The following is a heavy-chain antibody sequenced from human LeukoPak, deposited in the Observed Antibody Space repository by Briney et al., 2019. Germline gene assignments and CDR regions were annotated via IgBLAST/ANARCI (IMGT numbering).Heavy chain of an antibody. J-gene: IGHJ4*02. CDR2: IYYSGTT. V-gene: IGHV4-59*08. D-gene: IGHD1-26*01. Sequence: SGTLALTFPGSGCSISRYYWSLIRPPPGKGLEWIGYIYYSGTTNYNPSLKSRVTISVDTSKNQFSLKLSSVTAADTAVYYCARVGATAGDYWGQGTLVTVSS. CDR3: ARVGATAGDY. CDR1: GCSISRYY.